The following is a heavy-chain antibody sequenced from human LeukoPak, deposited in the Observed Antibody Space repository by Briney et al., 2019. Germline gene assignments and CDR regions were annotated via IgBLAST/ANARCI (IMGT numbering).Heavy chain of an antibody. D-gene: IGHD1-26*01. V-gene: IGHV1-8*01. J-gene: IGHJ6*02. CDR3: ARPSGSYLDDYYYGMDV. CDR1: GHTFTSYD. Sequence: ASVKVSCKASGHTFTSYDINWVRQATGQGLEWMGWMNPNSGNTGYAQKFQGRVTMTRNTSISTAYMELSSLRSEDTAVYYCARPSGSYLDDYYYGMDVWGQGTTVTVSS. CDR2: MNPNSGNT.